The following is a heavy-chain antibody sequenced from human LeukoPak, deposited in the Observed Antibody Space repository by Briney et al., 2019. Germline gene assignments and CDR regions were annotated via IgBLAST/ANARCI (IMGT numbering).Heavy chain of an antibody. D-gene: IGHD3-9*01. CDR2: ISSNGGST. CDR3: ARSYYDILTGYYPVDY. Sequence: PGGSLRLSCAASGFTFSSYAMHWVRQAPGKGLEYVSAISSNGGSTYYANSVKGRFTISRDNSKNTLYLQMGSLRAEDMAVYYCARSYYDILTGYYPVDYWGQGTLVTVSS. CDR1: GFTFSSYA. V-gene: IGHV3-64*01. J-gene: IGHJ4*02.